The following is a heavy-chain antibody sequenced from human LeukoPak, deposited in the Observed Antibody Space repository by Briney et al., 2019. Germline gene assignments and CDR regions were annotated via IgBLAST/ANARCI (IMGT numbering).Heavy chain of an antibody. J-gene: IGHJ3*02. V-gene: IGHV3-11*01. Sequence: PGGSLRLSCAASGFTFSDYYMSWIRQAPGKGLEWISYISSSGSTIYYADSVKGRFTISRDDAKNSLYLQVNSLRAEDTAAYYCARTAIAGTLYEAFDIWGQGTMVTVSS. CDR1: GFTFSDYY. CDR3: ARTAIAGTLYEAFDI. CDR2: ISSSGSTI. D-gene: IGHD6-13*01.